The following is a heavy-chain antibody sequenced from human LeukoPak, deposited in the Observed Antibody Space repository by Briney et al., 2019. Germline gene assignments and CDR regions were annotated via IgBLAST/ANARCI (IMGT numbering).Heavy chain of an antibody. Sequence: AGGSLRLSCAASGFTFINYAMTWVRQAPGKGLEWVSAISRSGNSTYYPDSVKGRFSISRDNSKNTLYLQISSLRAEDTAVYYCAKTLVGATSGPDYYFVSWGQGTLVTVSS. CDR3: AKTLVGATSGPDYYFVS. J-gene: IGHJ4*02. CDR1: GFTFINYA. V-gene: IGHV3-23*01. D-gene: IGHD1-26*01. CDR2: ISRSGNST.